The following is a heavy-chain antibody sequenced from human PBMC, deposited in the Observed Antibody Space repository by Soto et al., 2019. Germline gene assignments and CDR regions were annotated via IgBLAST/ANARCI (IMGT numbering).Heavy chain of an antibody. CDR2: ISAYNGNT. D-gene: IGHD6-13*01. CDR1: GYTFTSYG. Sequence: GASVKVSCKASGYTFTSYGISWVRQAPGQGLEWMGWISAYNGNTNYAQKLQGRVTMTTDTSTSTAYTELRSLRSDDTAVYYCARVGQYSSSWFSYYYYGMDVWGQGTTVTVSS. V-gene: IGHV1-18*04. CDR3: ARVGQYSSSWFSYYYYGMDV. J-gene: IGHJ6*02.